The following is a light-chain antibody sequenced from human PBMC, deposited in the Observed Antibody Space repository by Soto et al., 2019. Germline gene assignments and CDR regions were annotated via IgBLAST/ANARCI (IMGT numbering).Light chain of an antibody. J-gene: IGLJ3*02. CDR3: QSYDSSLSGPV. CDR2: GDT. CDR1: SSNIGAGYD. Sequence: QPVLTQPPSVSGAPGQRVTISCTGSSSNIGAGYDVQWYQQLPGTAPKLLIYGDTNRPSGVPDRFSGSNSGTSASLAITGLQAGDESDYYCQSYDSSLSGPVFGGGTKLTVL. V-gene: IGLV1-40*01.